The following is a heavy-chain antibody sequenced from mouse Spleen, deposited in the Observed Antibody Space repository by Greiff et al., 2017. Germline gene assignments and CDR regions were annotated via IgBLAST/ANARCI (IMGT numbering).Heavy chain of an antibody. CDR2: IYPGRGIT. CDR1: GYTFTSYW. D-gene: IGHD2-1*01. CDR3: SYGNYGVSYFDY. V-gene: IGHV1-55*01. J-gene: IGHJ2*01. Sequence: VQLQQSGAELVRPGASVTLSCKASGYTFTSYWINWVKQRPGQGLEWIGDIYPGRGITNYNEKFKSKATLTLDTSSSTAYMQLSSLTSEDSAVYYCSYGNYGVSYFDYWGQGTTLTVSS.